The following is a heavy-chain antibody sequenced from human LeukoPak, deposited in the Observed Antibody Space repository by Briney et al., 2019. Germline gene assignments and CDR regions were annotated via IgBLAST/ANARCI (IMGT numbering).Heavy chain of an antibody. CDR2: IDPSDSYT. D-gene: IGHD4-11*01. CDR3: ARLSVSYSNYGKFDY. CDR1: GYSSTSYW. V-gene: IGHV5-10-1*01. Sequence: GESLKISCKGSGYSSTSYWISWVRQMPGKGLEWMGRIDPSDSYTNYSPSFQGHVTISADKSISTAYLQWSSLKASDTAMYYCARLSVSYSNYGKFDYWGQGTLVTVSS. J-gene: IGHJ4*02.